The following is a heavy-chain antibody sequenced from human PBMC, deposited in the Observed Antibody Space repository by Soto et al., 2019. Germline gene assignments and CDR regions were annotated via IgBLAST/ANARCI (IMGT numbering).Heavy chain of an antibody. CDR2: ISSSSSTI. CDR3: AREGMGATYYYYGMDV. D-gene: IGHD1-26*01. J-gene: IGHJ6*02. V-gene: IGHV3-48*02. Sequence: GGSLRLSCAASGFTFSSYSMNWVRQAPGKGLEWVSYISSSSSTIYYADSVKGRFTISRDNAKNSLYLQMNSLRDEDTAVYYCAREGMGATYYYYGMDVWGQGTTVTVSS. CDR1: GFTFSSYS.